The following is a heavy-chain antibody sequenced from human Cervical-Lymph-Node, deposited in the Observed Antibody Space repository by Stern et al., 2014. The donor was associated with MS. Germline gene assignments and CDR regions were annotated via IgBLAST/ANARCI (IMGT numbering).Heavy chain of an antibody. CDR2: IIRPVGTA. V-gene: IGHV1-69*06. J-gene: IGHJ5*02. CDR1: GD. D-gene: IGHD3-10*01. Sequence: MQLVESGADVEKPGSSGRVSCKASGDISWLRQAPGQGLEWMGGIIRPVGTAHYTQRFQGRHTIPADKSTNTTYMELSSLRSDDTAIYYCARGAGDNWFDPWGQGTLVSVSS. CDR3: ARGAGDNWFDP.